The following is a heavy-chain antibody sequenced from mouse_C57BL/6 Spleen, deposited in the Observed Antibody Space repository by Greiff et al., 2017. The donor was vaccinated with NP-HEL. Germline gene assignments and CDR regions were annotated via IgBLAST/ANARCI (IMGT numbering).Heavy chain of an antibody. CDR1: GYSITSGYY. CDR3: ARDIYYYFDY. V-gene: IGHV3-6*01. CDR2: ISYDGSN. J-gene: IGHJ2*01. D-gene: IGHD1-1*01. Sequence: EVQLVESGPGLVKPSQSLSLTCSVTGYSITSGYYWNWIRQFPGNKLEWMGYISYDGSNNYNPSLKNRISITRDTSKNQFFLKLNSVTTEDTATYYCARDIYYYFDYWGQGTTLTVSS.